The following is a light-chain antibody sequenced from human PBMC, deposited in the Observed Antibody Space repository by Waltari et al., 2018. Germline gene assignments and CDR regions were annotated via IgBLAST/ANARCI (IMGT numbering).Light chain of an antibody. Sequence: DFQMTQSPSSLSASVGDRVTITCRESQGITNYLAWYQQRPGKVPKLLIYAASTLQSGVPSRFSGSGSGTDFTLTISSLQPEDVATYYCQKYNAAPWTFGQGTKVEI. CDR3: QKYNAAPWT. J-gene: IGKJ1*01. CDR2: AAS. V-gene: IGKV1-27*01. CDR1: QGITNY.